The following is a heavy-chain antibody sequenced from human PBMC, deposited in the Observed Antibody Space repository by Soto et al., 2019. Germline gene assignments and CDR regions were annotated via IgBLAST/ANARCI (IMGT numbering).Heavy chain of an antibody. V-gene: IGHV3-21*01. CDR3: ARESEDLTSNFDY. CDR2: ISSTTNYI. CDR1: GFTFSRYS. Sequence: GWSLRLSCAASGFTFSRYSMNWVRQAPGKGLEWVSSISSTTNYIYYADSMKGRFTVSRDNAKNSVYLDMNSLSAEDTAVYYCARESEDLTSNFDYWGQGTLVTVSS. J-gene: IGHJ4*02.